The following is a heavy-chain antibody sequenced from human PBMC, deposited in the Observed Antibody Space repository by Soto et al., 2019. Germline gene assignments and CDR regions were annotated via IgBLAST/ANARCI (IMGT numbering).Heavy chain of an antibody. Sequence: QVHLVQSGAEVKEPGASVKVSCKASGYSFTDYYIHWVRQAPGQGLEWMGWINPNSDGANYAQKFRGRVTMTRDKSIRTAYMEVNRLTSDDTAVYFCARGGGSGWHGDWFDPWGQGTLVTVSS. V-gene: IGHV1-2*02. J-gene: IGHJ5*02. CDR1: GYSFTDYY. CDR3: ARGGGSGWHGDWFDP. CDR2: INPNSDGA. D-gene: IGHD6-19*01.